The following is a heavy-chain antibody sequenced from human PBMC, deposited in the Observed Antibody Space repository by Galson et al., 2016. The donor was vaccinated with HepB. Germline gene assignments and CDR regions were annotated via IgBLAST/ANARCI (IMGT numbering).Heavy chain of an antibody. D-gene: IGHD1-7*01. CDR2: IYPGDSAT. J-gene: IGHJ4*02. V-gene: IGHV5-51*01. CDR3: ARRKNYAPDY. CDR1: GYSFTTYW. Sequence: QSGAEVKKPGESLKISCKASGYSFTTYWIGWVRQAPGKGLEWVGIIYPGDSATRYSPSFQGQATISADRSISTAYLQWSSLKASDTAMYYCARRKNYAPDYWGQGTLVTVSS.